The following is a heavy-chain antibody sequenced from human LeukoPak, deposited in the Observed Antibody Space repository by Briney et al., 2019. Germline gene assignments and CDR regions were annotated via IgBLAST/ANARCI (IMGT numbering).Heavy chain of an antibody. D-gene: IGHD3-22*01. CDR3: ARLSYDSSGYYFRGLDY. V-gene: IGHV4-59*08. CDR2: IYYSGST. Sequence: SETLSLTCTVSGGSISSYYWSWIRQPPGKGLEWIGYIYYSGSTNYNPSLKSRVTTSVDTSKNQFSLKLSSVTAADTAVYYCARLSYDSSGYYFRGLDYWGQGTLVTVSS. CDR1: GGSISSYY. J-gene: IGHJ4*02.